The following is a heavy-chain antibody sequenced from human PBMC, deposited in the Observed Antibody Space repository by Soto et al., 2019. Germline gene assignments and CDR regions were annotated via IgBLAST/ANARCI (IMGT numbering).Heavy chain of an antibody. CDR2: IWYHGNNK. CDR3: ARDSGELEQLFDY. CDR1: GFSFSTYG. V-gene: IGHV3-33*01. D-gene: IGHD1-1*01. Sequence: QVQLVESGGGVVQPGTSLRLSCAASGFSFSTYGMHWVRQAPGKGLEWVALIWYHGNNKYYADSVKGRFTISRDNSRNTLYLQMNSLRGEDTAVYYCARDSGELEQLFDYWGQGTLVTVSS. J-gene: IGHJ4*02.